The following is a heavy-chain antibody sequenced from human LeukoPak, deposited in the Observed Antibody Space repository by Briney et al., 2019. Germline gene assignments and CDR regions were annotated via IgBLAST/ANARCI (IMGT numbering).Heavy chain of an antibody. CDR1: GSSISSGDYH. CDR2: IYYSGST. J-gene: IGHJ4*02. V-gene: IGHV4-31*03. D-gene: IGHD4-23*01. Sequence: PSETLSLTCSVSGSSISSGDYHWSWIRQHPGKGLEWIGYIYYSGSTYSNPSLKSRVTISADTSKNQFSLKLNSVTAADTAVYYCARSGKKVSFLEHWGQGTLVTVSS. CDR3: ARSGKKVSFLEH.